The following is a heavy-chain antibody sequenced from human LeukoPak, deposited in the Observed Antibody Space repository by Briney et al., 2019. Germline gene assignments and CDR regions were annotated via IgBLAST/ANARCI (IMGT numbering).Heavy chain of an antibody. CDR2: IFYSGST. D-gene: IGHD5-18*01. CDR1: GGSISSYY. J-gene: IGHJ4*02. Sequence: PSETLSLTCTVSGGSISSYYWSWIRQPPGKGLEWIGYIFYSGSTNYNPSLKSRVTISLDTSKNQFSLKLSSVTAADTAVYYCARVRGYSYGQLDYWGQGTLVTVSS. V-gene: IGHV4-59*01. CDR3: ARVRGYSYGQLDY.